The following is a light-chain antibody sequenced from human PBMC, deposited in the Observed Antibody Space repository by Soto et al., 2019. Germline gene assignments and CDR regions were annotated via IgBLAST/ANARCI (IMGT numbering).Light chain of an antibody. CDR1: QSITDW. CDR3: QYWDDYSWT. CDR2: KES. V-gene: IGKV1-5*03. Sequence: DIQMTQSPSTLSASVGDRVTITCRASQSITDWLAWYQQKPGKAPKFLIYKESNSEGGVPSRFSGSGSGTEFTLTISSVQPDDFATYYCQYWDDYSWTFGQGTKVEIK. J-gene: IGKJ1*01.